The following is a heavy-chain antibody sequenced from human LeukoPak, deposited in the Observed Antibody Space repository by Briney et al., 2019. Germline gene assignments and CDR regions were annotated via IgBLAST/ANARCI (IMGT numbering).Heavy chain of an antibody. V-gene: IGHV4-59*01. CDR1: GGSISSYY. J-gene: IGHJ4*02. CDR2: IYYSGST. Sequence: SETLSLTCTVSGGSISSYYWSWIRQPPGKGLEWIGYIYYSGSTNYNPSLKSRVTISVDTSKNQFSLKLSSATAADTAVYYCARAAHYDILTGYYSPHFDYWGQGTLVTVSS. CDR3: ARAAHYDILTGYYSPHFDY. D-gene: IGHD3-9*01.